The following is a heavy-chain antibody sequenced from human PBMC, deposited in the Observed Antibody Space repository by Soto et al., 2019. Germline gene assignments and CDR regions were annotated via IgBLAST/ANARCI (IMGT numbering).Heavy chain of an antibody. Sequence: EVQLVESGGGLVQPGGSLRLSCAASGFTFSNYWMSWVRQAPGKGLEWVTNIEQDGSEIYYVDSVKGRFTISRDNAKNSLFLQMNGLRAEDTAVYCCARVRTVNHDGMDVWGRVTTVTVSS. CDR2: IEQDGSEI. V-gene: IGHV3-7*05. CDR3: ARVRTVNHDGMDV. CDR1: GFTFSNYW. J-gene: IGHJ6*02.